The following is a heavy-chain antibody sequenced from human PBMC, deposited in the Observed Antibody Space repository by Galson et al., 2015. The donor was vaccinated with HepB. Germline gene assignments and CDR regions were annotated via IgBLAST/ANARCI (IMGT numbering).Heavy chain of an antibody. D-gene: IGHD6-19*01. CDR3: TRLAGKIGEDGFDT. CDR1: GFTFSDSA. CDR2: IGSGYAT. J-gene: IGHJ3*02. V-gene: IGHV3-73*01. Sequence: SLRLSCAASGFTFSDSAMHWVRQASGKGLEWIGRIGSGYATVYAASVKGRFTISRDDSKNTAYLQMSSLKTEDTAVYYCTRLAGKIGEDGFDTWGQGTMVTVSS.